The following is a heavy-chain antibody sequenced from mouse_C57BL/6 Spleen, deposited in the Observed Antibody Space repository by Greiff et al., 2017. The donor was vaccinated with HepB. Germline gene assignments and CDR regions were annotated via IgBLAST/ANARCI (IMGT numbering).Heavy chain of an antibody. D-gene: IGHD2-3*01. V-gene: IGHV3-6*01. CDR3: ARVADGYYGAMDY. J-gene: IGHJ4*01. Sequence: VQLKESGPGLVKPSQSLSLTCSVTGYSITSGYYWNWIRQFPGNKLEWMGYISYDGSNNYNPSLKNRISITRDTSKNQFFLKLNSVTTEDTATYYCARVADGYYGAMDYWGQGTSVTVSS. CDR1: GYSITSGYY. CDR2: ISYDGSN.